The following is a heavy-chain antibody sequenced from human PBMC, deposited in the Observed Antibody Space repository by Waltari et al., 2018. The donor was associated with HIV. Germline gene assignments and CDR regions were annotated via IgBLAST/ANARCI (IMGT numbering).Heavy chain of an antibody. CDR2: INSDGSST. Sequence: EVQLVESGGGLVQPGGSLRLSCAASGFTFSSYWMHLVREAPGKGLVWVSRINSDGSSTSYADSVKGRFTISRDNAKNTLYLQMNSLRAEDTAVYYCARGGGLLGAFDIWGQGTMVTVSS. V-gene: IGHV3-74*01. J-gene: IGHJ3*02. D-gene: IGHD2-15*01. CDR1: GFTFSSYW. CDR3: ARGGGLLGAFDI.